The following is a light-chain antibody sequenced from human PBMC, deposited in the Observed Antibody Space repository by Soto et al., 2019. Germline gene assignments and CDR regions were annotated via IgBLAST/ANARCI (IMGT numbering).Light chain of an antibody. J-gene: IGKJ4*01. CDR3: QQLNNYPLT. V-gene: IGKV1-9*01. CDR2: AAS. CDR1: QDIGSY. Sequence: DIQLTQSPSFLSASLGDRVTITCRASQDIGSYLAWYQQKPGKAPRLLIYAASTLQSGVPSRFSGSGSDTEFTLTISSLQPEDFATYYCQQLNNYPLTFGGGTKVDIK.